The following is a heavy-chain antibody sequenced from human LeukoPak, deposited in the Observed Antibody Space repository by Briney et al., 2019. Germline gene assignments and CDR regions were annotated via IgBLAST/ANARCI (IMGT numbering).Heavy chain of an antibody. CDR2: ISGSGGST. D-gene: IGHD6-19*01. Sequence: GGSLRLSCAASGFTFSTYGMSWVRQAPGEGLEWVSAISGSGGSTYYADSVKGRLTISRDNSKNTLYLQMNSLRGEDTAVYYCAKDKSYSSGWYGPFDYWGQGTLVTVSS. V-gene: IGHV3-23*01. J-gene: IGHJ4*02. CDR3: AKDKSYSSGWYGPFDY. CDR1: GFTFSTYG.